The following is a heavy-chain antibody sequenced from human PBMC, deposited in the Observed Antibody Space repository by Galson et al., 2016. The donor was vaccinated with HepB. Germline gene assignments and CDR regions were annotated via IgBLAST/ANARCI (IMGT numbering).Heavy chain of an antibody. CDR2: IVPILGTT. J-gene: IGHJ4*02. D-gene: IGHD4-23*01. V-gene: IGHV1-69*13. CDR3: ARLGGGNYHFDY. CDR1: GGTFSTYG. Sequence: SVKVSCKASGGTFSTYGFDWVRQAPGQGLEWVGGIVPILGTTNYAQKFQGRVTITADESTSTAYVELSRLRSEDTAVYYCARLGGGNYHFDYWGQGTLVTVSS.